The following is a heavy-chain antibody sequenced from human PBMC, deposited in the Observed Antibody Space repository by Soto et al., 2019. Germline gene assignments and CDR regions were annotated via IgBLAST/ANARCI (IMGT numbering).Heavy chain of an antibody. D-gene: IGHD1-7*01. J-gene: IGHJ5*02. CDR1: GFTFSSYW. Sequence: GGSLRLSCAASGFTFSSYWMSWVRQAPGKGLEWVANIKQDGSEEYYVDSVKGRFTISRDNAKNSLYLQMNSLRAEDTAVYYCARDRQQLLELLRNWFDPWGQGTLVTVSS. CDR2: IKQDGSEE. CDR3: ARDRQQLLELLRNWFDP. V-gene: IGHV3-7*03.